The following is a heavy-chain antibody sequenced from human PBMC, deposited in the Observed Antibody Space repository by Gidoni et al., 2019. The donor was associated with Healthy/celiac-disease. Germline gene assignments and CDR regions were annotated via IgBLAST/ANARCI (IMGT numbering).Heavy chain of an antibody. CDR1: GLTFGDDA. V-gene: IGHV3-49*04. CDR3: TSPLWFGELYDAFDI. D-gene: IGHD3-10*01. J-gene: IGHJ3*02. Sequence: EVQLVESGGGLVQPGRSLRLSCTASGLTFGDDAMSWVRQAPGKGLEWVGFIRSKDYGGTTEYAASVKGRFTISRDDSKSIVYLQMNSLKTEDTAVYYCTSPLWFGELYDAFDIWGQGTMVTVSS. CDR2: IRSKDYGGTT.